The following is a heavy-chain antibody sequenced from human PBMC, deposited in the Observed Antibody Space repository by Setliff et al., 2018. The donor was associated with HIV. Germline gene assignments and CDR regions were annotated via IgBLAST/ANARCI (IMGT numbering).Heavy chain of an antibody. CDR2: IYYSGST. CDR3: ARHDGMKAARRYNNDYMDV. J-gene: IGHJ6*03. V-gene: IGHV4-39*01. Sequence: SETLSLTCTVSGDSISRSSYYWGWIRQPPGKGLKWIGSIYYSGSTYYNPSLKSRVTISVDTSKNQFSLKLSSVTAADTAVYYCARHDGMKAARRYNNDYMDVWGKGTTVTVS. D-gene: IGHD6-6*01. CDR1: GDSISRSSYY.